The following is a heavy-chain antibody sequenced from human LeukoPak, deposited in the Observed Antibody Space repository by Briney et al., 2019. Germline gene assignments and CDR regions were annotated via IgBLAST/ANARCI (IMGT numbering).Heavy chain of an antibody. D-gene: IGHD3-3*01. CDR1: GYTFTSYY. V-gene: IGHV1-46*01. J-gene: IGHJ6*03. CDR3: AREKEYYDFWSAQGHYYYYMDV. CDR2: INPSGGST. Sequence: ASVKVSCKASGYTFTSYYMHWVRQAPGQGLEWMGIINPSGGSTSYAQKFQGRVTMTRDMSTSTVYMELSSLRSEDTAVYYCAREKEYYDFWSAQGHYYYYMDVWGKGTTVTVSS.